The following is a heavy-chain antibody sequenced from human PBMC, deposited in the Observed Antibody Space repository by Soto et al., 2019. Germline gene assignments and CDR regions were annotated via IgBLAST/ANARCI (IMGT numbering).Heavy chain of an antibody. V-gene: IGHV4-34*01. Sequence: PSETLSLTCAVYGGSLSSYYWSWIRQPPGKGLEWIGEITHSGSTNYNPSLKSRVTISVDTSKNQFSLKLSSVTAADTAVYYCARLGRQQLVRRNWFDLWGQGTLVTVSS. J-gene: IGHJ5*02. CDR1: GGSLSSYY. CDR3: ARLGRQQLVRRNWFDL. CDR2: ITHSGST. D-gene: IGHD6-13*01.